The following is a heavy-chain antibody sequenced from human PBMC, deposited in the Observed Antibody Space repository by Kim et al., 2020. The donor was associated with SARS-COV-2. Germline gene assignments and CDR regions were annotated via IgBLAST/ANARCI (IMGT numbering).Heavy chain of an antibody. CDR3: ARGSWGGDH. J-gene: IGHJ4*02. CDR2: IKQDGGEK. V-gene: IGHV3-7*01. CDR1: GFAFSTYW. D-gene: IGHD3-16*01. Sequence: GGSLRLSCAASGFAFSTYWMTWVRQAPGKGLEWVASIKQDGGEKYYVDSVKGRFTISRDNAKNSVYLQRSSLRAEDTAVYYCARGSWGGDHWGQGTLVTVSS.